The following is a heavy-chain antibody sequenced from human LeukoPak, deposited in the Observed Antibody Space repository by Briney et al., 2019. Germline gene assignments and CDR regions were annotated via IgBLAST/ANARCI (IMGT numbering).Heavy chain of an antibody. Sequence: PGGSLRLSCAASGLTFSSYAMNWVRQAPGKGLEWVSAISGSGGRTYYADSVKGRFTISRDNAKNSLYLQMNSLRAEDTAVYYCARGGVFGDYWGQGALVTVSS. V-gene: IGHV3-23*01. J-gene: IGHJ4*02. CDR3: ARGGVFGDY. CDR1: GLTFSSYA. CDR2: ISGSGGRT. D-gene: IGHD3-10*01.